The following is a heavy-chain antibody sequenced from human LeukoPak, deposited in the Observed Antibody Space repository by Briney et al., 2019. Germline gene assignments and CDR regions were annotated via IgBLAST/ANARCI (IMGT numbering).Heavy chain of an antibody. D-gene: IGHD2-2*01. CDR1: GFTFSSYS. CDR3: AKSYCSSSSCFDFDY. Sequence: KPGGSLRLSCAASGFTFSSYSMNWVRQAPGKGLEWVSSISSSSSYIYYADSVKGRFTISRDNAKNSLYLQLNSLRAEDTAVYYCAKSYCSSSSCFDFDYWGQGTLVTVSS. CDR2: ISSSSSYI. J-gene: IGHJ4*02. V-gene: IGHV3-21*01.